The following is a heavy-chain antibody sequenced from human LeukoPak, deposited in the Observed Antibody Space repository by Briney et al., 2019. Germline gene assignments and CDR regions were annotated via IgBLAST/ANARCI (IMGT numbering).Heavy chain of an antibody. V-gene: IGHV4-61*02. J-gene: IGHJ4*02. CDR3: ARDLARYCSSTSCYFDY. CDR2: IYTSGST. Sequence: PSQTLSLTCTVSGGSISSGANYWSWIRQPAGKGLEWIGRIYTSGSTNYNPSLKSRVTMSVDTSKNQFSLKLSSVTAADTAVYYCARDLARYCSSTSCYFDYWGQGTLVTVSS. D-gene: IGHD2-2*01. CDR1: GGSISSGANY.